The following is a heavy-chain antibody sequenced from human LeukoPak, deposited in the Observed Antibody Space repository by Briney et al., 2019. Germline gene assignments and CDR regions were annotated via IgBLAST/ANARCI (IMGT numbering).Heavy chain of an antibody. D-gene: IGHD6-13*01. Sequence: GRSLRLSCAASGFTFSSYGMHWVRQAPGKGLEWVAVISYDGSNKYYADSVKGRFTISRDNSKNTLYLQMNSLRAEDTAVYYCAKDDSGIAAAGTFDYWGQGTLVTVSS. CDR3: AKDDSGIAAAGTFDY. CDR2: ISYDGSNK. J-gene: IGHJ4*02. V-gene: IGHV3-30*18. CDR1: GFTFSSYG.